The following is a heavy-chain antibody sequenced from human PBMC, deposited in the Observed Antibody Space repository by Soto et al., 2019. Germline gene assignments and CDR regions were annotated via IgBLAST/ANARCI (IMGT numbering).Heavy chain of an antibody. CDR3: ARESGDWPLNWFDP. D-gene: IGHD2-21*02. Sequence: GSLRLSCAASGFNFSNHWMHWVRQRPGEGLVWVSRITSDGKSKAYAESVKGRFAISRDNAKSTLYLQMNGLTAEDTAVYYCARESGDWPLNWFDPWGQGTLVTVSS. CDR2: ITSDGKSK. V-gene: IGHV3-74*01. J-gene: IGHJ5*02. CDR1: GFNFSNHW.